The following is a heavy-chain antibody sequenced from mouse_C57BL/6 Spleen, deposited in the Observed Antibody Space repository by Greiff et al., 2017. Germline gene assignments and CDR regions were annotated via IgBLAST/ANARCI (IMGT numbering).Heavy chain of an antibody. Sequence: EVQLQQSGPELVKPGASVKISCKASGYTFTDYYMNWVKQSHGKSLEWIGDLNPNNGGTSYNQKFKGKATLTVDKSSSTAYMDLRSLTSEDSAVYYWASYSNYEYAKDYWGQGTSVNVS. CDR1: GYTFTDYY. J-gene: IGHJ4*01. CDR2: LNPNNGGT. V-gene: IGHV1-26*01. D-gene: IGHD2-5*01. CDR3: ASYSNYEYAKDY.